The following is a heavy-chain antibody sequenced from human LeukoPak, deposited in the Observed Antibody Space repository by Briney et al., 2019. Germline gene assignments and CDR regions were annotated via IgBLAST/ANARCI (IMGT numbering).Heavy chain of an antibody. D-gene: IGHD2-2*01. CDR1: GFTFSSYW. CDR3: ARDQLSYIVAVPVYGMDV. Sequence: GGSLRLSCAASGFTFSSYWVTWVRQAPGKGLEWVANINQDGSERFYVDSVKGRFTISRDNANNSLYLQMNSLRAEDTAVYYCARDQLSYIVAVPVYGMDVWGEGTTVTVSS. CDR2: INQDGSER. V-gene: IGHV3-7*03. J-gene: IGHJ6*04.